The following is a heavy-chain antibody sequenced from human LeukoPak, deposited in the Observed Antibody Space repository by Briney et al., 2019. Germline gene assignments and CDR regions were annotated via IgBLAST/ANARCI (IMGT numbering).Heavy chain of an antibody. V-gene: IGHV1-46*01. CDR2: VNPSGGGT. D-gene: IGHD3-16*01. CDR1: GYTFTSYA. CDR3: VRTLGAVLDSRYWFDP. J-gene: IGHJ5*02. Sequence: ASVKVSCKASGYTFTSYAMNWVRQAPGQGFEWMGVVNPSGGGTSYAQTFQARLTMTRDMSTTTVYMELSSLRSKDTAVYYCVRTLGAVLDSRYWFDPWGQGTLVTVSS.